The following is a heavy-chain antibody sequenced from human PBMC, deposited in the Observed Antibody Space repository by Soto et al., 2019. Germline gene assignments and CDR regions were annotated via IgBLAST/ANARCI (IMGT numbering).Heavy chain of an antibody. D-gene: IGHD2-2*01. Sequence: GGSLRLSCAASGFTFSSYAMHWVRQAPGKGLEWVAVISYDGSNKYYADSVKGRFTISRDNSKNTLYLQMNSLRAEDTAVYYGARAGESCCSSTSCYYYGMDVWGQGTTVTVSS. CDR2: ISYDGSNK. CDR3: ARAGESCCSSTSCYYYGMDV. CDR1: GFTFSSYA. J-gene: IGHJ6*02. V-gene: IGHV3-30*04.